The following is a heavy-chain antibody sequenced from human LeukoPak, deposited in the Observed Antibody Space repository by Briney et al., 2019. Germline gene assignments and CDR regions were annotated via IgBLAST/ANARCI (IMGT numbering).Heavy chain of an antibody. Sequence: SETLSLTCAVSGVSISSSNSYWGWIRQPPGKGLEWIGSIYYSGNTYYNASLKSRVTISVDTSKDQFSLKLSSVTAADTAVYYCARHFLGGHIVVVPAAIYRRPTGKYNWFDPWGQGTLVTVSS. CDR2: IYYSGNT. CDR1: GVSISSSNSY. D-gene: IGHD2-2*01. V-gene: IGHV4-39*01. CDR3: ARHFLGGHIVVVPAAIYRRPTGKYNWFDP. J-gene: IGHJ5*01.